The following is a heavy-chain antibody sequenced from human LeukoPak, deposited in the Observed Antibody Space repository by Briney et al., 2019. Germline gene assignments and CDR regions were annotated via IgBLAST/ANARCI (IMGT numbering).Heavy chain of an antibody. CDR1: GFTFSSYS. V-gene: IGHV3-21*01. J-gene: IGHJ4*02. CDR2: ISSSSRYI. CDR3: ATLGGGDYGDYLDY. D-gene: IGHD4-17*01. Sequence: PGGSLRLSCAASGFTFSSYSMNWVRQAPGKGLEWVSSISSSSRYIYYADSVKGRFTISRDNAKNSLYLQMNSLRAEDTAVYYCATLGGGDYGDYLDYWGQGTLVTVSS.